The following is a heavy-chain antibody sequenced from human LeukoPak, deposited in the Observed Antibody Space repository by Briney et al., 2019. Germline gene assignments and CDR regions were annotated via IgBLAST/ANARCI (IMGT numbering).Heavy chain of an antibody. CDR3: ARGYYYSGTYYLSFFDY. CDR1: GFTFNKCW. Sequence: GGSLRLSCAASGFTFNKCWLTWVRQAPGKGLEWVANINQDDSKIYYLESVEGRFTITRDNAKNSLHLQMNSLIVEDTAVYYCARGYYYSGTYYLSFFDYCGQGTLVTVSS. J-gene: IGHJ4*02. V-gene: IGHV3-7*01. CDR2: INQDDSKI. D-gene: IGHD3-10*01.